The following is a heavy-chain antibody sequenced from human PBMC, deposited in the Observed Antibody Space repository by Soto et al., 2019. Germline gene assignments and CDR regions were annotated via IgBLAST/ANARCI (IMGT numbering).Heavy chain of an antibody. CDR1: GGSISSYY. Sequence: SETLSLTCTVSGGSISSYYWSWIRQPPGKGLEWIGYIYYSVSTNYNPSLKSRVTISVDTSKNQFSLKVSSVTAADTAVYYCARHEVGQLVFDYWGQGTLVTVSS. J-gene: IGHJ4*02. CDR3: ARHEVGQLVFDY. CDR2: IYYSVST. D-gene: IGHD6-13*01. V-gene: IGHV4-59*08.